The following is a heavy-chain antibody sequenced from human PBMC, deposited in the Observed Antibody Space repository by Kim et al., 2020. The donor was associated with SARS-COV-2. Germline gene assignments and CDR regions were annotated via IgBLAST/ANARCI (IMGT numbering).Heavy chain of an antibody. CDR1: GFTFRNYW. CDR2: INSNEYTT. J-gene: IGHJ4*02. CDR3: ARGGFYVWGSLDS. D-gene: IGHD3-16*01. V-gene: IGHV3-74*01. Sequence: GGSLRLSCAASGFTFRNYWMYWVRQAPGKGLVWVSQINSNEYTTNYADSVKGRFTISRDNAKNTLYLQMNALRADDTAVYYCARGGFYVWGSLDSWGQGTPVTVSP.